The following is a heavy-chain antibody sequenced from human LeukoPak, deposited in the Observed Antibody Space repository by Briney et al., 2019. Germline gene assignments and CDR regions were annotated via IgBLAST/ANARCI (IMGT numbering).Heavy chain of an antibody. V-gene: IGHV4-34*01. CDR2: INHSGST. CDR3: ARGRYDILTGYSTYYFDY. CDR1: GGSFSDYY. D-gene: IGHD3-9*01. Sequence: PSETLSLTCAVYGGSFSDYYWSWIRQPPGKGLEWIGEINHSGSTNYNPSLKSRVTISVDTSKNQFSLKLSSVTAADTAVYYCARGRYDILTGYSTYYFDYWGQGTLVTVSS. J-gene: IGHJ4*02.